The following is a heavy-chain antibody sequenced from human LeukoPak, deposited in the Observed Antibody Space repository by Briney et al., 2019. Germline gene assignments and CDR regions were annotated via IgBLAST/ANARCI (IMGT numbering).Heavy chain of an antibody. CDR1: GGSISSGRNY. D-gene: IGHD2-15*01. J-gene: IGHJ5*02. CDR3: ARVDGSCSGGSCPSGNWFDP. Sequence: SETLSLTCTVSGGSISSGRNYWTWIRQPAGKGLEWIGRIYVFSGSTNYNPSLKSRVTISVDTSKNQFSLKLTSVTAADTAVYYCARVDGSCSGGSCPSGNWFDPWGQGTLVTVSS. V-gene: IGHV4-61*02. CDR2: IYVFSGST.